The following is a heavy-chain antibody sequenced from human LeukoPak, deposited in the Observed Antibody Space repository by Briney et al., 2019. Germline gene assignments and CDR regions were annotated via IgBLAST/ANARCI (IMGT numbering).Heavy chain of an antibody. Sequence: PGGSLRLSCAASGFTFSNYDMHWVREAPGKGLEWVAVISYDGSNKYYADSVKGRFTISRDNSKNTLYLQMNSLRAEDTAVYYCAKDPAVAGYYFDYWGQGTLVTVSS. CDR2: ISYDGSNK. J-gene: IGHJ4*02. CDR1: GFTFSNYD. D-gene: IGHD6-19*01. V-gene: IGHV3-30*18. CDR3: AKDPAVAGYYFDY.